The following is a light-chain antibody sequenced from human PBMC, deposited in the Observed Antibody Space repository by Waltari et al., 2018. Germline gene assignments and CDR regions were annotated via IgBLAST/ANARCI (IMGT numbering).Light chain of an antibody. V-gene: IGLV1-44*01. CDR3: GTWDDSLNGPL. J-gene: IGLJ2*01. Sequence: SLLTQAPSASGTPGQRVTISCSGSNSHIGSHAVTWYKQLPGTAPNLLNSSNKKRTSGVPDRFSGSKSGTSASLAISGLQSEDEADYYCGTWDDSLNGPLFGGGTKVTVL. CDR1: NSHIGSHA. CDR2: SNK.